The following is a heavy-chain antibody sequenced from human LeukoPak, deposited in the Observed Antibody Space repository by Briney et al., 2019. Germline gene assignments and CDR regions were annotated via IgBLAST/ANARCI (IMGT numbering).Heavy chain of an antibody. CDR2: IFYSGGT. V-gene: IGHV4-59*12. CDR1: GASLSTYY. D-gene: IGHD3-10*01. J-gene: IGHJ5*02. CDR3: ARRRGVHNWFDP. Sequence: SETLSRTCIVSGASLSTYYGTWIRQAPGKGLEWIGYIFYSGGTNYNSSLKSRVTLSIDTSKNQFSLKLSSVTAADTAVYYCARRRGVHNWFDPWGQGTLVTVSS.